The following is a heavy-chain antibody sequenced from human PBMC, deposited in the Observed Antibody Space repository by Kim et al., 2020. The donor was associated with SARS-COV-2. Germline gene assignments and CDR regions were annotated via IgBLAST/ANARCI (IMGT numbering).Heavy chain of an antibody. Sequence: ADSVKGRFTGTRDNSKNTLYLEMSSLRAEDTSVDYCAGEGIVGATTGFDYWGQGTLVTVSS. CDR3: AGEGIVGATTGFDY. D-gene: IGHD1-26*01. J-gene: IGHJ4*02. V-gene: IGHV3-30*07.